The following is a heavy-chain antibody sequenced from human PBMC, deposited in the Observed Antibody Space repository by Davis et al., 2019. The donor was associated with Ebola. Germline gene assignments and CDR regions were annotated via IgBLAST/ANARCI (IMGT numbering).Heavy chain of an antibody. CDR3: ARDPDGFCRTSNCSNWFDP. Sequence: PSETLSLTCTVSGGSITGSYWSWIRQPAGKGLEWFGRIYTVGSNFYKPSLKSRVTMSVDRSKNQFSLRLTSVTAADTAVYFCARDPDGFCRTSNCSNWFDPWGQGTLVTVSS. J-gene: IGHJ5*02. CDR2: IYTVGSN. D-gene: IGHD2-2*03. CDR1: GGSITGSY. V-gene: IGHV4-4*07.